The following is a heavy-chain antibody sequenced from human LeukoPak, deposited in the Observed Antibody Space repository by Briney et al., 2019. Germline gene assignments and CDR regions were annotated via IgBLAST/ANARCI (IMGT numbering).Heavy chain of an antibody. J-gene: IGHJ2*01. CDR3: ARRGSGASLEYYFDL. CDR2: IYYSGNT. V-gene: IGHV4-59*08. CDR1: GGSISSYY. Sequence: PSETLSLTCTVSGGSISSYYWSWSRQPPGKGLEYIGYIYYSGNTNSNPSLNSRVTISVDTSKNQFSLKLSSVTAADTAVYYCARRGSGASLEYYFDLWGRGTLVTVSS. D-gene: IGHD1-14*01.